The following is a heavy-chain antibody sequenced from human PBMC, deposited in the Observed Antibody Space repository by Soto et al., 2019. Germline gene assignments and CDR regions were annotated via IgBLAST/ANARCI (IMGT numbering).Heavy chain of an antibody. D-gene: IGHD3-3*01. Sequence: QVHLQASGPGLVKPSQTLSLSCTVSGDSISSPHYYWTWIRQPPGKGLEWVGYIYYTGNNFYNPALKSRVAMSVDPSTNQFSLKLASVTDADTAVYFCAREPKQNCASSPWNGGFDSWGPGTLVTVAS. V-gene: IGHV4-30-4*01. CDR1: GDSISSPHYY. J-gene: IGHJ4*02. CDR2: IYYTGNN. CDR3: AREPKQNCASSPWNGGFDS.